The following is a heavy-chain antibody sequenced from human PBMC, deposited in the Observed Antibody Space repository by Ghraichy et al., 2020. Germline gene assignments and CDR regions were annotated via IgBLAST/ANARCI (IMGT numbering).Heavy chain of an antibody. D-gene: IGHD3-10*01. CDR2: IIPILGIA. CDR3: ARVGYYGSGSLKRYWFDP. J-gene: IGHJ5*02. V-gene: IGHV1-69*04. CDR1: GGTFSSYA. Sequence: SVKVSCKASGGTFSSYAISWVRQAPGQGLEWMGRIIPILGIANYAQKFQGRVTITADKSTSTAYMELSSLRSEDTAVYYCARVGYYGSGSLKRYWFDPWGQGTLVTVSS.